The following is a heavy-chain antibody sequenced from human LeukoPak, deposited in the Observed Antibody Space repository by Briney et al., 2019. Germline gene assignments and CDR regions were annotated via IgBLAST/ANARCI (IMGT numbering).Heavy chain of an antibody. Sequence: ASVKVSCKASGYTFTSFYFTWVRQAPGQGLEWLGWISAYNGKTDYAQKVQGRVIMTTETPTSTASMELRSLTYDDTAVYWCARAVSDWPPYIDYWGQGTLVTVSS. CDR1: GYTFTSFY. CDR2: ISAYNGKT. J-gene: IGHJ4*02. V-gene: IGHV1-18*01. D-gene: IGHD3-9*01. CDR3: ARAVSDWPPYIDY.